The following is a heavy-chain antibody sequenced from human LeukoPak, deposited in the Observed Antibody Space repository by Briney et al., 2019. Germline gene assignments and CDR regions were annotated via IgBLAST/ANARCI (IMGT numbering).Heavy chain of an antibody. Sequence: PSETLSLTCAVSGGSISRGKDFWGWIRQSPGKGLEGIGSIYYTRSTYYNPSLKSRVTISVDTSKSEFSLMVHSVTAADTAMYYCARRGISYSTSFFDSWGQGTLVTVAS. CDR1: GGSISRGKDF. CDR3: ARRGISYSTSFFDS. V-gene: IGHV4-39*01. D-gene: IGHD6-13*01. J-gene: IGHJ4*02. CDR2: IYYTRST.